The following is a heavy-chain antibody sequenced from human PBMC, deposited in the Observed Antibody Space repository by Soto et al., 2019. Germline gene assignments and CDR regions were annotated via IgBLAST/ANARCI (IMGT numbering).Heavy chain of an antibody. D-gene: IGHD4-17*01. CDR3: AKHYGDYELEPGRNWFDP. V-gene: IGHV1-69*01. J-gene: IGHJ5*02. CDR2: IIPTFGTA. CDR1: GGTFSSYA. Sequence: QVQLVQSGAEVKKPGSSVKVSCKASGGTFSSYAISWVRQAPGQGLEWMGGIIPTFGTANYAQQFQGRVTITADESTSTSCMAVSSLGSEDTAVSYWAKHYGDYELEPGRNWFDPWGQGSLVTVSS.